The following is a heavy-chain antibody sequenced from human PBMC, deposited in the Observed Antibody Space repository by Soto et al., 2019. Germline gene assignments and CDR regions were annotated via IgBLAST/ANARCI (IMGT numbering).Heavy chain of an antibody. CDR3: VRDRGYPDSSDV. Sequence: PGGSLRLSCAASGFSVSGNYMSWVRQAPGKGLEWVSVIYSDGGTDYADSVKGRFTISRDNSKNTLYLQMHSLRAEDTALYFCVRDRGYPDSSDVWGRGTMVTVSS. CDR2: IYSDGGT. CDR1: GFSVSGNY. V-gene: IGHV3-53*01. J-gene: IGHJ3*01. D-gene: IGHD1-1*01.